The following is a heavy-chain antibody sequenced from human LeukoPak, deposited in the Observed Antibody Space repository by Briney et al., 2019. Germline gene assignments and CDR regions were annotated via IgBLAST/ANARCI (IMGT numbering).Heavy chain of an antibody. Sequence: GGSLRLSCAASGFTFSSYEMNWVRQALGKGLEWVSYISSSGSTIYYADSVKGRFTISRDNAKNSLYLQMNSLRAEDTAVYYCARDGSGSPRFDYWGQGTLVTVSS. J-gene: IGHJ4*02. CDR1: GFTFSSYE. CDR2: ISSSGSTI. CDR3: ARDGSGSPRFDY. D-gene: IGHD3-10*01. V-gene: IGHV3-48*03.